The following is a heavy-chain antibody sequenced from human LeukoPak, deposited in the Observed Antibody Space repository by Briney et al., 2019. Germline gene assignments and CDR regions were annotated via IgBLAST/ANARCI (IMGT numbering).Heavy chain of an antibody. V-gene: IGHV3-20*04. CDR2: INWNGGST. D-gene: IGHD6-6*01. CDR3: AKVEAARPSYYYYYYMDV. J-gene: IGHJ6*03. CDR1: GFTFDDYG. Sequence: GGSLRLSCAASGFTFDDYGMSWVRQAPGKGLEWVSGINWNGGSTGYADSVKGRFTISRDNAKNSLYLQMNSLRAEDTALYYCAKVEAARPSYYYYYYMDVWGKGTTVTVSS.